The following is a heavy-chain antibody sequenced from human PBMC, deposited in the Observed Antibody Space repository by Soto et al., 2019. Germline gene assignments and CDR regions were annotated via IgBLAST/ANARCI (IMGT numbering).Heavy chain of an antibody. CDR1: GFTVSSNY. D-gene: IGHD4-17*01. J-gene: IGHJ3*02. CDR3: ARRTVKNAFDI. Sequence: EVQLVESGGGLVQPGGSLRLSCAASGFTVSSNYMSWVLQAPGKGLEWVSVIYSGGSTYYADSVKGRFTISRDNSKNTLYLQMNSLRAEDTAVYYCARRTVKNAFDIWGQGTMVTVSS. CDR2: IYSGGST. V-gene: IGHV3-66*04.